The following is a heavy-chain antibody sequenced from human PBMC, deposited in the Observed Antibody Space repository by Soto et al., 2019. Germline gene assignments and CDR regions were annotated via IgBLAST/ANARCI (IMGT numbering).Heavy chain of an antibody. CDR2: IYWDDDK. D-gene: IGHD4-17*01. V-gene: IGHV2-5*02. J-gene: IGHJ3*02. CDR1: GFSLSTSGVG. CDR3: AHGSTVTTFLEPYAFDI. Sequence: QITLKESGPTLVKPTQTLTLTCTFSGFSLSTSGVGVGWIRQPPGKALEWLALIYWDDDKRYSPSLKSRLTITKDTSKNQVVLTMTNMDPVDTATYYCAHGSTVTTFLEPYAFDIWGQGTMVTVSS.